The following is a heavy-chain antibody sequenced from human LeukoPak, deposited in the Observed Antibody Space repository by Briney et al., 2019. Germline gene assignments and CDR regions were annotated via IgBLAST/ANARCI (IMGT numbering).Heavy chain of an antibody. D-gene: IGHD5-12*01. CDR1: GFSFNNYA. J-gene: IGHJ4*02. CDR3: AKGAYDYIEIAYFDY. V-gene: IGHV3-23*01. CDR2: IIGSSGST. Sequence: GGSLRLSCVASGFSFNNYAMNWVPQAPGKGLEWVSLIIGSSGSTFYADSVKGRFTISRDKSKNTLYLQMNSLRAEDTAVYYCAKGAYDYIEIAYFDYWGQGSLVTVSS.